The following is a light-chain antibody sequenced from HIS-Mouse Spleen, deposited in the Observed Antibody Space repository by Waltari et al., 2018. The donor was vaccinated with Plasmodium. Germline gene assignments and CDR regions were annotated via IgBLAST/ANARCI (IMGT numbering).Light chain of an antibody. CDR1: QSVSSN. CDR3: QQYNNWSFT. CDR2: GAS. Sequence: EIVMTQSPATLSVSPGARATLSCRASQSVSSNLAWYQQKPGQAPRLLIYGASTRATGSPARFSGSGSGTEFTLPISSLQSEDFVVYYCQQYNNWSFTFGPGTKVDIK. V-gene: IGKV3-15*01. J-gene: IGKJ3*01.